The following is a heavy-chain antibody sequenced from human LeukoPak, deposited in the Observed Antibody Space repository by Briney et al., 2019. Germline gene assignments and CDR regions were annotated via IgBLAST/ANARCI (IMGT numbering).Heavy chain of an antibody. D-gene: IGHD3-16*01. Sequence: GGSLRLSCSASGFTFSSYAMHWVRQAPGKGLEYVSAISSNGGSTYYADSVKGRFTISRDNSKNTLYLQMSSLRAGDTAVYYCVKGPWGSDYELSDKYYFDYWGQGTLVTVSS. V-gene: IGHV3-64D*09. CDR2: ISSNGGST. J-gene: IGHJ4*02. CDR3: VKGPWGSDYELSDKYYFDY. CDR1: GFTFSSYA.